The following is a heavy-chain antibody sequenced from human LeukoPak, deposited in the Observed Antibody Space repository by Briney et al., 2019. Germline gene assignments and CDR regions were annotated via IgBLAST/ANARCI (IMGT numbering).Heavy chain of an antibody. J-gene: IGHJ3*02. CDR3: ARVYGSGSRYKVGAFDI. CDR1: GYTFTSYY. CDR2: INPSGGST. Sequence: ASVKVSCKASGYTFTSYYMHWVRQAPGQGLEWMGIINPSGGSTSYAQKFQGRVTMTRDTSTSTVYMELSSLRSKDTAVYYCARVYGSGSRYKVGAFDIWGQGTMVTVSS. D-gene: IGHD3-10*01. V-gene: IGHV1-46*01.